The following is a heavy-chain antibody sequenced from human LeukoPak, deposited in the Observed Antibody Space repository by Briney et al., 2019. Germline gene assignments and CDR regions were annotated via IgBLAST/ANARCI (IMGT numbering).Heavy chain of an antibody. V-gene: IGHV1-46*01. CDR3: ARDQEGFDY. Sequence: GTSVKVSCKASGYTFTSYYMHWLRQAPGQGLQWMGIINPSDGSTSYAQRFQDRVTVTRDTSTSTVHMELSGLRSEDTAVYYCARDQEGFDYWGQGTQVTVSS. CDR1: GYTFTSYY. J-gene: IGHJ4*02. CDR2: INPSDGST.